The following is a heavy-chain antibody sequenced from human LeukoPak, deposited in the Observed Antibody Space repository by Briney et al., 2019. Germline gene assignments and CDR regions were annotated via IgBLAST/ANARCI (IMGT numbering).Heavy chain of an antibody. Sequence: SETLSLTCAVYGGSFSGCYWSWIRQPPGKGLEWIGEINHSGSTNYNPSLKSRVTISVDTSKNQFSLKLSSVTAADTAVYYCARAYYSSPDAFDIWGQGTMVTVSS. CDR2: INHSGST. CDR3: ARAYYSSPDAFDI. J-gene: IGHJ3*02. V-gene: IGHV4-34*01. D-gene: IGHD6-13*01. CDR1: GGSFSGCY.